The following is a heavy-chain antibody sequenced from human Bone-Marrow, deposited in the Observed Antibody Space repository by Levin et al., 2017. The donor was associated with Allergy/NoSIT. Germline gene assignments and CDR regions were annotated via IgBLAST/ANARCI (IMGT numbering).Heavy chain of an antibody. J-gene: IGHJ5*02. CDR2: IYWDDDK. D-gene: IGHD3-22*01. Sequence: SGPTLVKPTQTLTLTCTFSGFSLSTSGVRVGWIRQPPGKALEWLAFIYWDDDKRYSPSLKSRLTITKDTSKNQVVLIMTNMDPVDTATYYCALGEAPRDSQTRFDPWGQGTLVTVSS. V-gene: IGHV2-5*02. CDR1: GFSLSTSGVR. CDR3: ALGEAPRDSQTRFDP.